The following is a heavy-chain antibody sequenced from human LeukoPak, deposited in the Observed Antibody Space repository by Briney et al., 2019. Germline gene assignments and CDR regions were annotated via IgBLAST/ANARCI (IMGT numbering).Heavy chain of an antibody. CDR2: ISWDGGST. CDR1: GFTFDDYA. V-gene: IGHV3-43D*03. CDR3: AKDSGEEEYYFDY. J-gene: IGHJ4*02. Sequence: PGGSLRLSCAASGFTFDDYAMHWVRHAPGKGLEWVSLISWDGGSTYYADSVKGRFTISRDNSKNSLYLQMNSLRAEDTALYYCAKDSGEEEYYFDYWGQGTLVTVSS.